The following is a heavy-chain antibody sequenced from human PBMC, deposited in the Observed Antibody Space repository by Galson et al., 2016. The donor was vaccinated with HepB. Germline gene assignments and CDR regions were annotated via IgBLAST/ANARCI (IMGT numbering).Heavy chain of an antibody. V-gene: IGHV1-69*13. CDR2: IIPIFGTA. Sequence: SVKVSCKASGGTFSSYAITWVRQAPGQGLEWMGGIIPIFGTADYAQKFQGRVTITADGSTSTAYMELISLRSEDTAVYYCASDSWVVAATGYVGMAVWGPGTTVTVS. J-gene: IGHJ6*02. D-gene: IGHD2-15*01. CDR1: GGTFSSYA. CDR3: ASDSWVVAATGYVGMAV.